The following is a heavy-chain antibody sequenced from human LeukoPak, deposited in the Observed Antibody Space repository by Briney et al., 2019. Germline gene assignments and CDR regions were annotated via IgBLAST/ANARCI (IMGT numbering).Heavy chain of an antibody. J-gene: IGHJ4*02. V-gene: IGHV4-39*07. CDR2: IYYSGST. D-gene: IGHD2-15*01. CDR1: GGSISSSSYY. CDR3: ARGSQSLGYCSGGSCRAKIFDY. Sequence: PSETLSLTCTVSGGSISSSSYYWGWIRQPPGKGLEWIGSIYYSGSTYYNPSLKSRVTISVDTSKNQFSLKLSSVTAADTAVYYCARGSQSLGYCSGGSCRAKIFDYWGQGTLVTVSS.